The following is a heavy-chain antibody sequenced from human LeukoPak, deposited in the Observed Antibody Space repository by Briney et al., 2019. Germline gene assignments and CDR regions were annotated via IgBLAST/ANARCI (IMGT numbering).Heavy chain of an antibody. V-gene: IGHV3-20*04. CDR2: INWNGGST. CDR3: ARERAVAGSRHFDY. D-gene: IGHD6-19*01. Sequence: GGSLRLSCAASGFTFDDYGMSWVRQVPGKGLEWVSGINWNGGSTGNADSVKGRFTISRDNAKNSLYLQMNSLRAEDTAVYYCARERAVAGSRHFDYWGQGTLVTASS. CDR1: GFTFDDYG. J-gene: IGHJ4*02.